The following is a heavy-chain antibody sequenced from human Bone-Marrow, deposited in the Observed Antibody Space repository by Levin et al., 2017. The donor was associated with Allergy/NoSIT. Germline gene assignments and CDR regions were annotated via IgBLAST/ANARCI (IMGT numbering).Heavy chain of an antibody. V-gene: IGHV3-30*04. CDR2: ISYDGSNK. CDR3: ARDREGWFLEWLLLDGMDV. J-gene: IGHJ6*02. D-gene: IGHD3-3*01. CDR1: GFTFSSYA. Sequence: SCAASGFTFSSYAMHWVRQAPGKGLEWVAVISYDGSNKYYADSVKGRFTISRDNSKNTLYLQMNSLRAEDTAVYYCARDREGWFLEWLLLDGMDVWGQGTTVTVSS.